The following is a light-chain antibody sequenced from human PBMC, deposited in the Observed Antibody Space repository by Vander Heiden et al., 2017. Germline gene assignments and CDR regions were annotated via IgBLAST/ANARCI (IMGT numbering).Light chain of an antibody. Sequence: QSALTQPRPVSGSPGQSVTVSCTGTSSDVGGYNYVSWYQQHPGKAPKRMIYDVIKRPSGVPDRFSGSKSGNTASLTISGLQADDEADYYCYSYAGSATLVFGGGTRLAVL. V-gene: IGLV2-11*01. CDR1: SSDVGGYNY. CDR3: YSYAGSATLV. J-gene: IGLJ2*01. CDR2: DVI.